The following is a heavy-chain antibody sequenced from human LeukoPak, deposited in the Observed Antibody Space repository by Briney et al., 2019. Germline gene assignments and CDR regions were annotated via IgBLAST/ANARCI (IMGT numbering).Heavy chain of an antibody. D-gene: IGHD6-6*01. CDR3: ARYSAIAARYFDY. CDR2: IYDSGTT. J-gene: IGHJ4*02. V-gene: IGHV4-59*08. Sequence: PSETLSLTCTVSGGSISSYHWSWIRQPPGKGLEWIGWIYDSGTTTYNPSLKSRLTISVDTSKNQFSLRQSSVTAADTAVYYCARYSAIAARYFDYWGQGTLVTVSS. CDR1: GGSISSYH.